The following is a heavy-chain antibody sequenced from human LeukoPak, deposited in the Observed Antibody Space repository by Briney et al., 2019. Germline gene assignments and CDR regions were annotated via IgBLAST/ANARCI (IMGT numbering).Heavy chain of an antibody. CDR1: GFTFSSYA. Sequence: RGSLRLSCAASGFTFSSYAMSWVRQAPGKGLEWVSAISGSGGSTYYADSVKGRFTISRDNSKNTLYLQMNSLRAEDTAVYYCAKGPPRLWLYLVDYWGQGTLVTVSS. J-gene: IGHJ4*02. D-gene: IGHD5-18*01. V-gene: IGHV3-23*01. CDR2: ISGSGGST. CDR3: AKGPPRLWLYLVDY.